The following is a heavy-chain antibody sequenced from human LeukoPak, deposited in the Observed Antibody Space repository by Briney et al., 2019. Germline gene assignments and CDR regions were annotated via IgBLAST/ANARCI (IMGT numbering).Heavy chain of an antibody. D-gene: IGHD2-15*01. CDR2: IYSGGGT. CDR3: ARKYCSGGSCYWVDDY. J-gene: IGHJ4*02. V-gene: IGHV3-53*01. CDR1: GFTVSSNH. Sequence: PGGSLRLSCASSGFTVSSNHMSWVRQAPVNGLQWVSLIYSGGGTYYADSVEGRFTISRDDSKNTLSLQMNSLRAEDTAVYYCARKYCSGGSCYWVDDYWGQGTLVTVSS.